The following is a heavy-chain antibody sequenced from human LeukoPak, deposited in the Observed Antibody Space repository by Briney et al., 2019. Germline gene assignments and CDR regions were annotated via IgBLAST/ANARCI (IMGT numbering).Heavy chain of an antibody. CDR3: ARGPLHSSSWYFDY. V-gene: IGHV4-59*01. CDR1: GGSISSYY. CDR2: IYYTGSS. J-gene: IGHJ4*02. Sequence: NPSETLSLTCTVSGGSISSYYWSWIRQPPGKRLEWIGYIYYTGSSNYNHSLKSRVTISVDTSKNQFSLKLRFVTAADTAVYYCARGPLHSSSWYFDYWGQGTLVTVSS. D-gene: IGHD6-13*01.